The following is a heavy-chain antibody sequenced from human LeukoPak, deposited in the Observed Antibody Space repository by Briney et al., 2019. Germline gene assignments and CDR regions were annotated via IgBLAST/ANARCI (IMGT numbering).Heavy chain of an antibody. J-gene: IGHJ4*02. D-gene: IGHD3-3*01. CDR1: GFTFSSYA. CDR3: AKTGVKGSFRWIDY. V-gene: IGHV3-23*01. CDR2: ISGSGGST. Sequence: PGGSLRLSCAASGFTFSSYAMSWVRQAPGKGLEWVSAISGSGGSTYYADSVKGRFTISRDNSKNTLYLQMNSLRAEDTAVYYCAKTGVKGSFRWIDYWGKGTWSPSPQ.